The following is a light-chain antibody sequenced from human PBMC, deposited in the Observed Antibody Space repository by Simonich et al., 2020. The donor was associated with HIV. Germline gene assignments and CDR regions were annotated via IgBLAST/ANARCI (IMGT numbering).Light chain of an antibody. CDR2: DAS. J-gene: IGKJ5*01. Sequence: EIVLTQSPGTLSLSPGERATLSCRASQSVSSSYLAWYQQKPGLAPRLLIYDASSRATGIPDRFSGSGSGTDFTLTISRLEPEDFAVYYCQQRSNLITFGQGTRLEIK. CDR3: QQRSNLIT. CDR1: QSVSSSY. V-gene: IGKV3D-20*02.